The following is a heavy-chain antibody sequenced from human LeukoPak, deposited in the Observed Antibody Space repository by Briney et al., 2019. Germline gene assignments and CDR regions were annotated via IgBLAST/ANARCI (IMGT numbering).Heavy chain of an antibody. J-gene: IGHJ4*02. Sequence: GGSLRLSCAVSGFTLSNYGMSWDRQAPGKGLEWVAGISASGGSTNYADSVKGRFTISRDNRKNTLYLQMNSLRVEDTAVYFCAKRGVVIRVILVGFHKEAYYFDSWGQGALVAVSS. CDR3: AKRGVVIRVILVGFHKEAYYFDS. CDR1: GFTLSNYG. CDR2: ISASGGST. D-gene: IGHD3-22*01. V-gene: IGHV3-23*01.